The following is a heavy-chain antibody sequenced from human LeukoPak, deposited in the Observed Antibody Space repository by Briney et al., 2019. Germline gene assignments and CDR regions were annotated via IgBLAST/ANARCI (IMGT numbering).Heavy chain of an antibody. D-gene: IGHD2-2*01. CDR1: SGSSSGDY. J-gene: IGHJ4*02. CDR3: ARGGADCSSTSCYGITYYFDY. V-gene: IGHV4-34*01. CDR2: INHSGST. Sequence: PSETLSLTCAVYSGSSSGDYWSWIRQPPGKGLEWIGEINHSGSTNYNPSLKSRVTISVDTSKNQFSLKLSSVTAADTAVYYCARGGADCSSTSCYGITYYFDYWGQGTLVTVSS.